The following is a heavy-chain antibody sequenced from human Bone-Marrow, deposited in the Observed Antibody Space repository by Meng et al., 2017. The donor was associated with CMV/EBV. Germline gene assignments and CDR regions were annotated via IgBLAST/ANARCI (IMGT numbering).Heavy chain of an antibody. V-gene: IGHV4-59*01. D-gene: IGHD3-22*01. CDR1: GGSISSYY. Sequence: SETLSLTCTVSGGSISSYYWSWIRQPPGKGLEWIGDIYYSGSTNYNPSLKSRVTISVDTSKNKFSLKLSTVTAADTAVYYCARGDYYDSSGYYYYYGIDVWGQGTTVTVSS. CDR3: ARGDYYDSSGYYYYYGIDV. CDR2: IYYSGST. J-gene: IGHJ6*02.